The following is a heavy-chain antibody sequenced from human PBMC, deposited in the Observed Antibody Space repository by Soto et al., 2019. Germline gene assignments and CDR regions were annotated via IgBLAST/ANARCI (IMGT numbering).Heavy chain of an antibody. CDR3: AIVRPDGYSYGLIDY. Sequence: SETLSLTCTVSGGSISSGGYYWSWIRQHPGKGLEWIGYIYYSGSTYYNPSLKSRVTISVDTSKNQFSLKLSSATAADTAVYYCAIVRPDGYSYGLIDYWGQGTLVTVSS. D-gene: IGHD5-18*01. CDR2: IYYSGST. J-gene: IGHJ4*02. V-gene: IGHV4-31*03. CDR1: GGSISSGGYY.